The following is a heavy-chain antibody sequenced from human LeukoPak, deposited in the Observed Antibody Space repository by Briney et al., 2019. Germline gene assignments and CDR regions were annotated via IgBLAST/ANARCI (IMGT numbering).Heavy chain of an antibody. CDR2: ITGRGDVP. Sequence: GGSLRLSCAASGSTFGIYAMSWVRQAPGKGLEWVSSITGRGDVPFYADSLKDRFTISRDNWKNMLYLEMSSLRVEDTAVYYCAKDRPNYHENNGHYYTPNGDSWGQGTLVTVSS. CDR1: GSTFGIYA. J-gene: IGHJ5*01. V-gene: IGHV3-23*01. D-gene: IGHD3-3*01. CDR3: AKDRPNYHENNGHYYTPNGDS.